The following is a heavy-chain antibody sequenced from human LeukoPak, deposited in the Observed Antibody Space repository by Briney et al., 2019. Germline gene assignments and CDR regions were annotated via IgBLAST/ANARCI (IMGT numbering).Heavy chain of an antibody. J-gene: IGHJ5*02. CDR1: GYTFTSYY. V-gene: IGHV1-46*01. CDR3: ARDRGEDIVVVPAALNWFDP. CDR2: INPSGGST. Sequence: ASVKVSCKASGYTFTSYYMHWVRQAPGQGLEWMGIINPSGGSTSYAQKFQGRVTIARDTSTSTVYMELSSLRSEDTAVYYCARDRGEDIVVVPAALNWFDPWGQGTLVTVSS. D-gene: IGHD2-2*01.